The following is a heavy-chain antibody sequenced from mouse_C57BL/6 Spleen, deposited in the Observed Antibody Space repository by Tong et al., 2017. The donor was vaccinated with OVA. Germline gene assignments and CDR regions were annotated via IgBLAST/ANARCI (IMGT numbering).Heavy chain of an antibody. CDR1: GFSLTSYG. D-gene: IGHD2-2*01. CDR2: IWGDGST. Sequence: VQLQESGPGLVAPSQSLSITCTVSGFSLTSYGVSWVRQPPGKGLEWLGVIWGDGSTNYHSALISRLSISKDNSKSQVFLKMNSLQTDDTAMYYCARHDGYDPYYAMDYWGQVTSVNVSS. V-gene: IGHV2-3*01. CDR3: ARHDGYDPYYAMDY. J-gene: IGHJ4*01.